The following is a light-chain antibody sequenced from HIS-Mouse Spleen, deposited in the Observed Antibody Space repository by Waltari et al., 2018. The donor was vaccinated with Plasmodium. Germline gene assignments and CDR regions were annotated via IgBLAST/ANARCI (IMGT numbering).Light chain of an antibody. CDR2: GAS. CDR3: QQYNNWSFT. Sequence: EIVMTQSPAILSVSPGERATLSCRASQSVSSNLAWYQQKPGQAPRLLIDGASTRATGIPARFSGSGSGTEFTLTISSLQSEDFAVYYCQQYNNWSFTFGPGTKVDIK. CDR1: QSVSSN. J-gene: IGKJ3*01. V-gene: IGKV3-15*01.